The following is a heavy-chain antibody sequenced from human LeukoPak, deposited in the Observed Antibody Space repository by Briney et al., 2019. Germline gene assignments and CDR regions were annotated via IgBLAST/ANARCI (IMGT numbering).Heavy chain of an antibody. CDR1: GGSISSYY. J-gene: IGHJ4*02. D-gene: IGHD2-15*01. CDR3: ARWDCSGGSCYFDY. Sequence: SETLSLTCTVSGGSISSYYWSWIRQPPGKGLEWIGYIYYSGSTNYNPSLKSRVTITVDTSKNQFSLKLSSVTAADTAVYYCARWDCSGGSCYFDYWGQGTLVTVSS. CDR2: IYYSGST. V-gene: IGHV4-59*12.